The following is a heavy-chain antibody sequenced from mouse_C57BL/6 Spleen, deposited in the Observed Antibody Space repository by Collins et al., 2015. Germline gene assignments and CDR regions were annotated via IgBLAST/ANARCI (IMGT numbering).Heavy chain of an antibody. V-gene: IGHV10-1*02. CDR3: VRLGAMDY. D-gene: IGHD4-1*01. Sequence: EVQLVESGGGLVQPKGSLKLSCAASGFTFNTYAMNWVRQAPGKGLEWVARIRSKSNNYATYYADSVKDRFTISRDDSQSMLYLQMNNLKTEDTAMYYCVRLGAMDYWGQGISVTVSS. J-gene: IGHJ4*01. CDR1: GFTFNTYA. CDR2: IRSKSNNYAT.